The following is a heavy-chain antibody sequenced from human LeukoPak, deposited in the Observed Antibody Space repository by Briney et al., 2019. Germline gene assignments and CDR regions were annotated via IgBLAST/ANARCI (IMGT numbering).Heavy chain of an antibody. CDR3: ARDHDHSFDP. CDR2: ITPLLGTA. CDR1: GGTFNNLA. Sequence: SVKVSCKASGGTFNNLAFTWVRQAPGQGLEWMGRITPLLGTADYPQKFQGRVSFSADESTTTSYMELNSLTSENTAVYYCARDHDHSFDPWGQGTLVTVSS. V-gene: IGHV1-69*13. J-gene: IGHJ5*02.